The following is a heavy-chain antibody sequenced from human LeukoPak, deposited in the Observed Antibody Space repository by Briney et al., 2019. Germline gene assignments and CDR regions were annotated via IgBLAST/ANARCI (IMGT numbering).Heavy chain of an antibody. J-gene: IGHJ4*02. V-gene: IGHV4-59*01. CDR3: ARKSFHTSSYDY. CDR1: GGSISSYY. Sequence: PSETLPPTCTVSGGSISSYYWSWIRQPPGKGLEWIGYIYYSGSTNHNPSLKSRVTISLDTSKNQFSLNLSSVTAADTAVYYCARKSFHTSSYDYWGQGTLVTVSS. D-gene: IGHD2-2*01. CDR2: IYYSGST.